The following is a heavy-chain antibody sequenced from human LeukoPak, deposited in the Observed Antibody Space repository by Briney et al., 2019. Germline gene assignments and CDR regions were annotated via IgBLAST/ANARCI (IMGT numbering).Heavy chain of an antibody. J-gene: IGHJ5*02. CDR1: GFTFSSYA. D-gene: IGHD3-10*01. Sequence: GGSLRLSCAASGFTFSSYAMSWVRQAPGKGLEWVSAISGSGGSTYYADSVKGRFTISRDNSKNTLYLQMTSLRAEDTAVYYCAKDDYYGSGSNWFDPWGQGTLVTVSS. CDR2: ISGSGGST. CDR3: AKDDYYGSGSNWFDP. V-gene: IGHV3-23*01.